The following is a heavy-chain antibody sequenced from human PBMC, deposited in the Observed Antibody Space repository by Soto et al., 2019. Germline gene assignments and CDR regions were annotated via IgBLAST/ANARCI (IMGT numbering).Heavy chain of an antibody. V-gene: IGHV1-2*04. Sequence: ASVKVSCKASGYTFTGYYMHWVRQAPGQGLEWMGWINPNSGGTNYAQKFQGWVTMTRDTSISTAYMELSRLRSDDTAVYYCARVPYSSDQFYYYYYMDVWGKGTTVTVSS. J-gene: IGHJ6*03. CDR1: GYTFTGYY. CDR3: ARVPYSSDQFYYYYYMDV. D-gene: IGHD6-19*01. CDR2: INPNSGGT.